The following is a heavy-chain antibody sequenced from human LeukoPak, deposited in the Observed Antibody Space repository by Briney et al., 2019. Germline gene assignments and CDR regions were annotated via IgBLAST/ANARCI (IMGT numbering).Heavy chain of an antibody. Sequence: SETLSLTCTVSGGSISSYYWSWIRQPAGKGLEWIGRIYTSGSTNYNPSLKSRVTMSVDTSKNQFSLKMSSVTAADTAVYYCARDAAYYYGSGSYRNGIDYWGQGSLVTVSS. CDR1: GGSISSYY. CDR3: ARDAAYYYGSGSYRNGIDY. V-gene: IGHV4-4*07. CDR2: IYTSGST. D-gene: IGHD3-10*01. J-gene: IGHJ4*02.